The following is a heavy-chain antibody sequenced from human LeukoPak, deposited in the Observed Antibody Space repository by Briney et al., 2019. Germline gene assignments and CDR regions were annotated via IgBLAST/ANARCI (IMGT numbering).Heavy chain of an antibody. CDR1: GFTFSSYW. CDR2: IKQDGSEK. Sequence: GGSLRLSCAASGFTFSSYWMSWVRQAPGKGLEWVANIKQDGSEKYYVDSVKGRFTISRDNAKNSLYLQMNSLRAEDTAVYYCARDTYYPYCGGDCSPFDYWGQGTLVTVSS. CDR3: ARDTYYPYCGGDCSPFDY. D-gene: IGHD2-21*02. V-gene: IGHV3-7*01. J-gene: IGHJ4*02.